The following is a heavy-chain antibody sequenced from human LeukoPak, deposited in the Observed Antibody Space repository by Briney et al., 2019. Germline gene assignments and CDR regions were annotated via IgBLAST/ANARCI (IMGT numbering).Heavy chain of an antibody. CDR2: INTNTGNP. CDR1: GYTFTSYA. Sequence: ASVKVSCKASGYTFTSYAMNWVRQAPGQGLEWMGWINTNTGNPTYAQGFTGRFVFSLDTSASTAYLQISSLKAEDTAVYYCARDREMAPYYGMDVWGQGTTVTVSS. V-gene: IGHV7-4-1*02. J-gene: IGHJ6*02. D-gene: IGHD5-24*01. CDR3: ARDREMAPYYGMDV.